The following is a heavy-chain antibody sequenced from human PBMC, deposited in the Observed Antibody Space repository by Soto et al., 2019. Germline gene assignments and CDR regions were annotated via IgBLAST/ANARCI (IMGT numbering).Heavy chain of an antibody. CDR2: VNHSGTT. CDR1: GGSFSGYY. D-gene: IGHD2-15*01. CDR3: ARGKTYCSGGSCYGQYDQ. J-gene: IGHJ4*02. Sequence: SETLSLTCAVYGGSFSGYYWSWIRQPPGKGLEWIGEVNHSGTTNNNPSLKSRVTISVDTSKNQFSLKVSSVTAADTAVYYCARGKTYCSGGSCYGQYDQWGQGTLVTVSS. V-gene: IGHV4-34*01.